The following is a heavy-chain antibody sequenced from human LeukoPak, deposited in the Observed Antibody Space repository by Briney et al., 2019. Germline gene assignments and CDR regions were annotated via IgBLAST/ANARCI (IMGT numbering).Heavy chain of an antibody. CDR1: GYTFTSYA. V-gene: IGHV1-3*01. CDR2: INAGNGNT. Sequence: ASVKVSCKASGYTFTSYAMHWVRQAPGQRLGWMGWINAGNGNTKYSQKFQGRVTITRDTSASTAYMELSSLRSEDTAVYYCARDQFDYYDSSGYYGRFDYWGQGTLVTVSS. CDR3: ARDQFDYYDSSGYYGRFDY. J-gene: IGHJ4*02. D-gene: IGHD3-22*01.